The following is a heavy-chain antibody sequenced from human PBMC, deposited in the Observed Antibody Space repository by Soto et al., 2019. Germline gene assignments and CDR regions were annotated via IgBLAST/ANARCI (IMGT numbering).Heavy chain of an antibody. CDR2: ISGSGGST. D-gene: IGHD4-17*01. CDR3: AKDSLKNVYGDSLDY. J-gene: IGHJ4*02. V-gene: IGHV3-23*01. CDR1: GFTFSSYA. Sequence: EVQLLESGGGLVQPGGSLRLSCAASGFTFSSYAMSWVRQAPGKGLEWVSAISGSGGSTYYADSVKGRFTISRDNSKNTLYLQMNSLRAEDTAVYSCAKDSLKNVYGDSLDYWGQGTLVTVSS.